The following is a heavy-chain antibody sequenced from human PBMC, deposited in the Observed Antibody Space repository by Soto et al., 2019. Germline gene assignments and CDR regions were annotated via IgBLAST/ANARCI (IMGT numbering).Heavy chain of an antibody. D-gene: IGHD3-3*01. J-gene: IGHJ6*02. Sequence: ASVKVSCKASGYTFTGYYMHWVRQAPGQGLEWMGWINPNSGGTNYAQKFQGRVTMTRDTSISTAYMELSRLRSDDTAVYYCARDPVLRFLEWPTGYYYGMDVWGQGTTVTVSS. CDR2: INPNSGGT. V-gene: IGHV1-2*02. CDR1: GYTFTGYY. CDR3: ARDPVLRFLEWPTGYYYGMDV.